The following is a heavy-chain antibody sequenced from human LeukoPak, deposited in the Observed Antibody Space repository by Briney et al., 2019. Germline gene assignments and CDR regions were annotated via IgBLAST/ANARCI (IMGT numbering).Heavy chain of an antibody. Sequence: SVKVSCKASGGTFSSYAISWVRQTPGQGLEWMGGIIPIFGTANYAQKFQGRVTITADESTSTAYMELSSLRSEDTAVYYCARAAMKRGSTYYFGMDVWGQGTTVTVSS. V-gene: IGHV1-69*13. CDR2: IIPIFGTA. CDR3: ARAAMKRGSTYYFGMDV. CDR1: GGTFSSYA. D-gene: IGHD2-2*01. J-gene: IGHJ6*02.